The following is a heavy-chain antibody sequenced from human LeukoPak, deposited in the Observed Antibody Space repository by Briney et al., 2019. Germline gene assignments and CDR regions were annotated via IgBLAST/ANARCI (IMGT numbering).Heavy chain of an antibody. CDR2: IIPIFGTA. V-gene: IGHV1-69*13. CDR3: ATSRGVVQSSLFDY. CDR1: GYTFTGYY. D-gene: IGHD2-2*01. Sequence: SVKVSCKASGYTFTGYYMHWVRQSPGQGLEWMGGIIPIFGTANYAQKFQGRVAITADEPTSTAYMELSSLRSEDTAVYYCATSRGVVQSSLFDYWGQGTLVTVSS. J-gene: IGHJ4*02.